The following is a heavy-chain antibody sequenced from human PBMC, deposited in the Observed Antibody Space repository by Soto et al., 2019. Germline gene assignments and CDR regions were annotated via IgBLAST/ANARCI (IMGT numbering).Heavy chain of an antibody. D-gene: IGHD3-10*01. J-gene: IGHJ4*02. CDR2: ISSSGSTI. CDR1: GFTFSDYH. Sequence: GGSLRLSCAASGFTFSDYHMSWIRQAPGKGLEWVSYISSSGSTIYYADSVKGRFTISRDXXXXXXXXXXXXXXAXDTAVYYCARDHLLTAGIDYWGQGTLVTVSS. CDR3: ARDHLLTAGIDY. V-gene: IGHV3-11*01.